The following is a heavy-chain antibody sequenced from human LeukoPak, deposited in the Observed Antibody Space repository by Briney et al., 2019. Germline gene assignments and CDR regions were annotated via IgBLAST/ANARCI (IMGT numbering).Heavy chain of an antibody. CDR1: GYTFTSYD. J-gene: IGHJ4*02. CDR3: ARGPPNWGYDY. D-gene: IGHD7-27*01. Sequence: ASVKVSCKASGYTFTSYDFNWVRQATGQRPEWMGWMSPNSGDTGYAQKFQDGVTMTRNTSISTAYMELSSLRSDDTAVYYCARGPPNWGYDYWGPGTLVTVSS. CDR2: MSPNSGDT. V-gene: IGHV1-8*01.